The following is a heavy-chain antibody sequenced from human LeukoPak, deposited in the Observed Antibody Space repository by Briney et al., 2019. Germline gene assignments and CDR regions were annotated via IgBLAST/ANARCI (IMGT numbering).Heavy chain of an antibody. Sequence: GGSLRLSCAASGFTFSSYGMHWVRQAPGKGLEWVAVIWYDGSNKYYADSVKGRFTISRDNSKNTLYLQMNSLRAEDTAVYYCAKDSPDLDYDFWSGYYNYYYYYMDVWGKGTTVTVSS. CDR3: AKDSPDLDYDFWSGYYNYYYYYMDV. CDR2: IWYDGSNK. V-gene: IGHV3-30*02. D-gene: IGHD3-3*01. CDR1: GFTFSSYG. J-gene: IGHJ6*03.